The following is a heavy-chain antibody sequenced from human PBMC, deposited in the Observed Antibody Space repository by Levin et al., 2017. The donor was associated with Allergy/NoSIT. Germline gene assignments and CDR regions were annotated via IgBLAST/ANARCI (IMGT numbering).Heavy chain of an antibody. CDR2: IYYSGST. CDR3: ARDRTGLWFGELFTAGYYYYGMDV. J-gene: IGHJ6*02. CDR1: GGSISSSSYY. V-gene: IGHV4-39*07. Sequence: SQTLSLTCTVSGGSISSSSYYWGWIRQPPGKGLEWIGSIYYSGSTYYNPSLKSRVTISVDTSKNQFSLKLSSVTAADTAVYYCARDRTGLWFGELFTAGYYYYGMDVWGQGTTVTVSS. D-gene: IGHD3-10*01.